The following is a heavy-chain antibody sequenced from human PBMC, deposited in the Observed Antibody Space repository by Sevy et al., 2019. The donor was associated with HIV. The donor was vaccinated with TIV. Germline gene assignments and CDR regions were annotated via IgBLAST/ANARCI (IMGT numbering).Heavy chain of an antibody. CDR2: ISAYNGNT. J-gene: IGHJ6*02. D-gene: IGHD3-3*01. V-gene: IGHV1-18*01. CDR1: GYTFTSYG. CDR3: ARDYQDDFLSDYYKYYYYYGMDV. Sequence: ASVKVSCKASGYTFTSYGISWVRQAPGQGLEWMGWISAYNGNTNDAQKLQGRVTMTTDTSTSTAYMELRSLRSDDTAVYYCARDYQDDFLSDYYKYYYYYGMDVWGQGTTVTVSS.